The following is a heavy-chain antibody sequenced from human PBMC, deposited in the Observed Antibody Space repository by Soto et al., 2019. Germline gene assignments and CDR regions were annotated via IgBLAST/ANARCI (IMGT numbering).Heavy chain of an antibody. CDR3: ARHFSVDYFDY. J-gene: IGHJ4*02. CDR2: IYFNGSP. CDR1: GFSISSSSNY. V-gene: IGHV4-39*01. Sequence: SETLSLTCAVSGFSISSSSNYWGWIRQPPGKGLEWIGSIYFNGSPYYSPSLKSRVTISVDTSKNQFSLKLSSVTAADTAVYYCARHFSVDYFDYWGQGALVTVSS.